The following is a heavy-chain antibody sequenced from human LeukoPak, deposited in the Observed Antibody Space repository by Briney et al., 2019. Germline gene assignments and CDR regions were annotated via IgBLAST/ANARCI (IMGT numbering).Heavy chain of an antibody. J-gene: IGHJ6*02. CDR2: ISGGSSSI. D-gene: IGHD4-11*01. Sequence: GGSLRLSCAVSALTFSRYAMSWVRQAPGKGPEWVSVISGGSSSIYYTDSVKGRFTISRDNAKNSLYLQMNSLRAEDTAVYYCARHEYSAGMNYGMDVWGQGATVTVSS. CDR1: ALTFSRYA. CDR3: ARHEYSAGMNYGMDV. V-gene: IGHV3-21*01.